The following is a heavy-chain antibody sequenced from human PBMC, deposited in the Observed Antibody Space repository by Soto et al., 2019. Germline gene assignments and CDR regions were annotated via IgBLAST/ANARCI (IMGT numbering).Heavy chain of an antibody. V-gene: IGHV4-59*01. Sequence: SETLSLTCTVSGGSISSYYWSWFRQPPGKGLEWIGYIYYSGSTNYNPSLKSRVTISVDTSKNQFSLKLSSVTAADTAVYYCARGWWPSFDFWGRGTLVTVSS. J-gene: IGHJ4*02. CDR2: IYYSGST. D-gene: IGHD2-15*01. CDR3: ARGWWPSFDF. CDR1: GGSISSYY.